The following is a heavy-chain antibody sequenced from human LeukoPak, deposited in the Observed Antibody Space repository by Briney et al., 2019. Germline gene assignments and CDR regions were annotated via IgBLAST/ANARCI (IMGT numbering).Heavy chain of an antibody. J-gene: IGHJ6*03. CDR3: ARAVSWTDYYYYMDV. V-gene: IGHV4-59*01. CDR1: GGYISSYY. D-gene: IGHD6-13*01. Sequence: SETLSLTCTVSGGYISSYYWSWIRQPPGKGLEWIGYIYYSGSTNYNPSLKSRVTISVDTSKNQFSLKLSSVTAADTAVYYCARAVSWTDYYYYMDVWGKGTTVTVSS. CDR2: IYYSGST.